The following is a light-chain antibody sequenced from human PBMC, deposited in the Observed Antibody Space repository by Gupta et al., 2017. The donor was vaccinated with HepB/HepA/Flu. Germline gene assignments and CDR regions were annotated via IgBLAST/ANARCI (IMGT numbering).Light chain of an antibody. CDR3: QQYNKWPWT. Sequence: EIVMTQSPATLSVSPGERATLSCRAGQSVSRSLAWYQQRPGQAPRLLIYVASTSATGIPARFSGSGSGTEFTLTISSLQSEDFAVYYCQQYNKWPWTFGQGTKVEIK. V-gene: IGKV3-15*01. J-gene: IGKJ1*01. CDR1: QSVSRS. CDR2: VAS.